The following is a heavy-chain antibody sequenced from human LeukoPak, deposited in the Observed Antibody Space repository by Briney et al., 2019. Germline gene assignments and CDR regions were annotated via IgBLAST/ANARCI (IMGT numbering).Heavy chain of an antibody. CDR3: ARDVADRSGHPPDY. D-gene: IGHD3-22*01. Sequence: GGSLRLSCAASGFTFDDYAMHWVRQAPGKGLEWVSRISWNSVSIGYADSVKGRFTISRVNAKNSLYLQMNSLRAEDTAVYYCARDVADRSGHPPDYWGQGTLVTVSS. CDR1: GFTFDDYA. J-gene: IGHJ4*02. V-gene: IGHV3-9*01. CDR2: ISWNSVSI.